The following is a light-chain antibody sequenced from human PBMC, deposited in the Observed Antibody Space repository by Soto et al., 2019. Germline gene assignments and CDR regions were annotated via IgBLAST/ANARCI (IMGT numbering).Light chain of an antibody. J-gene: IGKJ1*01. CDR2: RAY. CDR1: QSVSSSY. V-gene: IGKV3-20*01. CDR3: QQYGSSPRCT. Sequence: DIGLTQSPGTLSLSPGERATLSCRASQSVSSSYLAWYQQKSGQAPRLLIYRAYSSATGIPDMFSGSGPWRDFTLSISSLHHEEFEVYYCQQYGSSPRCTFGQGAKVPIK.